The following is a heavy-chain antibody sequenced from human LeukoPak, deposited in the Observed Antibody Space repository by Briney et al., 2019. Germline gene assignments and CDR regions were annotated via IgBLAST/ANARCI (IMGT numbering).Heavy chain of an antibody. D-gene: IGHD3-16*01. CDR2: ISGNGDIT. CDR3: AKVTGGDMITYGGLDY. V-gene: IGHV3-23*01. Sequence: GGTLRLSCTASGFTFSSYAMSWVRQAPGKGLEWVSAISGNGDITYYTDSVKGRFTISRDNSKNTLYLQMNSLRAEDTAVYYCAKVTGGDMITYGGLDYWGQGTLVTVSS. CDR1: GFTFSSYA. J-gene: IGHJ4*02.